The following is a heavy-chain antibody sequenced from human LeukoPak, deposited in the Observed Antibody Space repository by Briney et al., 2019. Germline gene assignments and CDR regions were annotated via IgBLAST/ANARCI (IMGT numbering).Heavy chain of an antibody. Sequence: SVKVSCKASGGTFISYAISWVRQAPGQGLEWMGRIIPIFGTANYAQKFQGRVTITTDESTSTAYMELSSLRSEDTAVYYCARSPGIAVASPRSENFDYWGQGTLVTVSS. CDR2: IIPIFGTA. V-gene: IGHV1-69*05. J-gene: IGHJ4*02. D-gene: IGHD6-19*01. CDR3: ARSPGIAVASPRSENFDY. CDR1: GGTFISYA.